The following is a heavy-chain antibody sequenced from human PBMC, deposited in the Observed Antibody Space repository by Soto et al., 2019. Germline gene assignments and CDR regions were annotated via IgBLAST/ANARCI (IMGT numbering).Heavy chain of an antibody. CDR3: ARAVYYSDSSVERFDY. CDR2: IYSGDST. D-gene: IGHD3-22*01. Sequence: EVQLVESGGGLVQPGGSLRLSCAASGFTVSGNYMTWVRQAPGKGLEWVSVIYSGDSTYYADSVKGRFTISRDDSKXXLYLQMNSLRAEDTAVYYCARAVYYSDSSVERFDYWGQGTLVTVSS. V-gene: IGHV3-66*01. J-gene: IGHJ4*02. CDR1: GFTVSGNY.